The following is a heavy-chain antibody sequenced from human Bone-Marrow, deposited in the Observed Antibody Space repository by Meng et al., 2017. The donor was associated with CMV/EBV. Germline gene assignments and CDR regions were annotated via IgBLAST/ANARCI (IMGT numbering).Heavy chain of an antibody. J-gene: IGHJ4*02. CDR2: ISSSSSYI. Sequence: GESLKISCAASGFTFSSYSMNWVRQAPGKGLEWVSSISSSSSYIYYADSVKGRFTISRENAKNPLYLQMNSLRAEDTAVYYCARGKGLRFLEWLPDYWGQGTLVTVSS. CDR1: GFTFSSYS. CDR3: ARGKGLRFLEWLPDY. V-gene: IGHV3-21*01. D-gene: IGHD3-3*01.